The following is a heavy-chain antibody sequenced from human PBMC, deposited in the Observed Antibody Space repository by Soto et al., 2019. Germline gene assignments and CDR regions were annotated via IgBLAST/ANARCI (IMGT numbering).Heavy chain of an antibody. CDR3: AKDVAATL. V-gene: IGHV3-23*01. D-gene: IGHD6-13*01. CDR2: ISASGKST. J-gene: IGHJ4*02. CDR1: GFTFSNFA. Sequence: LRLSCAASGFTFSNFALNWVRQAPGKGLEWVSTISASGKSTYYADSVRGRFTIPRDNSGNMLFLQMNGLGADDAAVYYCAKDVAATLWGQGALVTVSS.